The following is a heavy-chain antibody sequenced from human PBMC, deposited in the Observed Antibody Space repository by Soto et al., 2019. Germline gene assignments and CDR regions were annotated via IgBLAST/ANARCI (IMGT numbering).Heavy chain of an antibody. D-gene: IGHD6-13*01. CDR1: GYTFSNYG. Sequence: GASVKVSCKASGYTFSNYGITWVRQAPGQGLERMGWISAYNGNTNYAQKLQGRVTMTTDTSTSTANMELRSLRSDDTAVYYCAREGYSSSWYGGYYYYGMDVWGQGTTVTVSS. CDR2: ISAYNGNT. J-gene: IGHJ6*02. V-gene: IGHV1-18*01. CDR3: AREGYSSSWYGGYYYYGMDV.